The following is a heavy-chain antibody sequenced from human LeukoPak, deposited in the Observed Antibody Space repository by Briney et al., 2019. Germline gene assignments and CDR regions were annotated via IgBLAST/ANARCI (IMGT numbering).Heavy chain of an antibody. Sequence: KPSETLSLTCAVYGGSLSGYYWSWIRQPPGKGLEWIGEINHSGSTNYNPSLKSRVTISVDTSKNQFSLKLSSVTAADTAVYYCARADPGYPFDYWGQGTLVTVSS. CDR2: INHSGST. J-gene: IGHJ4*02. CDR1: GGSLSGYY. CDR3: ARADPGYPFDY. V-gene: IGHV4-34*01. D-gene: IGHD1-1*01.